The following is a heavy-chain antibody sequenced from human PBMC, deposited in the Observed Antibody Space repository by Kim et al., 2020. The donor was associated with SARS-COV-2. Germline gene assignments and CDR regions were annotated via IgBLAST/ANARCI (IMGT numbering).Heavy chain of an antibody. V-gene: IGHV3-30*04. CDR2: ISYDGSNK. J-gene: IGHJ3*02. D-gene: IGHD6-19*01. Sequence: GGSLRLSCAASGFTFSSYAMHWVRQAPGKGLEWVAVISYDGSNKYYADSVKGRFTISRDNSKNTLYLQMNSLRAEDTAVYYCARDCYSSGWYAFDIWGQGTMVTVSS. CDR3: ARDCYSSGWYAFDI. CDR1: GFTFSSYA.